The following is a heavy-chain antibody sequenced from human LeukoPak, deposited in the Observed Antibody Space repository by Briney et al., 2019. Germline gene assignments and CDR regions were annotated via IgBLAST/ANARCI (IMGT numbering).Heavy chain of an antibody. V-gene: IGHV6-1*01. D-gene: IGHD3-22*01. J-gene: IGHJ4*02. CDR1: GDIVSANSAA. CDR2: TYYRSNLYN. CDR3: ARSFLSYYDSSGYYPHFDY. Sequence: SQTLSLTCAISGDIVSANSAAWNWIRQSPSRGLEWLVRTYYRSNLYNDYAVSVKNRITINPDTSKNQFSLQLNSVTPEDTAVYYCARSFLSYYDSSGYYPHFDYWGQGTLVTVSS.